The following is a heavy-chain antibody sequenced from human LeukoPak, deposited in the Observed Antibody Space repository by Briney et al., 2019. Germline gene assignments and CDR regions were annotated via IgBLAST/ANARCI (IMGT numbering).Heavy chain of an antibody. J-gene: IGHJ4*02. CDR3: ARAGWSDY. D-gene: IGHD2-8*01. CDR2: ISSRSSSI. V-gene: IGHV3-48*02. Sequence: GGSLRLSCEASGFRLDNYWMNWVRQAPGKGLKWVSFISSRSSSIYYADSVKGRFTISRDNAKNSLYLQMNSLRDDDTALYFCARAGWSDYWGQGTLVTVSS. CDR1: GFRLDNYW.